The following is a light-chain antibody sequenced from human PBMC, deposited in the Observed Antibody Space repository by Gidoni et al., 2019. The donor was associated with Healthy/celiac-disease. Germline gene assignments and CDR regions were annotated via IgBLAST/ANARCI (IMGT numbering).Light chain of an antibody. CDR3: QQYGSSPWT. V-gene: IGKV3-20*01. CDR2: GAS. Sequence: EIVSTQSPGTLSLSPGERATLSCRTSQSVSSSYLAWYQQKPGQAPRLLIYGASSRATGIPDRFSGSGSGTDFTLTISRLEPEDFAVYYCQQYGSSPWTFXQXTKVEIK. J-gene: IGKJ1*01. CDR1: QSVSSSY.